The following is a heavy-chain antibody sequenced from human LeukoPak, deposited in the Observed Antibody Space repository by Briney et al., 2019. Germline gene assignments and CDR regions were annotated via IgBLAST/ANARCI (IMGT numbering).Heavy chain of an antibody. V-gene: IGHV1-69*13. CDR2: IIPIFGTA. D-gene: IGHD2-2*01. J-gene: IGHJ4*02. Sequence: EASVKVSCKASGGTFSSYAISWVRQAPGQGLAWMGGIIPIFGTANYAQKFQGRVTITADESTSTAYMELSSLRSEDTAVYYCARADCSSTSCPPDDYWGQGTLVTVSS. CDR1: GGTFSSYA. CDR3: ARADCSSTSCPPDDY.